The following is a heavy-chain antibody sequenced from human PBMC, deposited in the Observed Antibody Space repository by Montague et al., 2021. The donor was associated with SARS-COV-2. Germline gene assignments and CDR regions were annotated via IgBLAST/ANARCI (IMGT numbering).Heavy chain of an antibody. CDR3: ARENTVTTFGGPYYIDS. V-gene: IGHV4-59*02. CDR1: GSSVGSYY. CDR2: IYDSGST. Sequence: SETLSLTCIVSGSSVGSYYWSWIRQPPGKGLEWIGYIYDSGSTNYNPSLKSRVTISVDTSKNQFSLKLSSVTAADTAVYYCARENTVTTFGGPYYIDSWGQGTLGTVAA. D-gene: IGHD4-17*01. J-gene: IGHJ4*02.